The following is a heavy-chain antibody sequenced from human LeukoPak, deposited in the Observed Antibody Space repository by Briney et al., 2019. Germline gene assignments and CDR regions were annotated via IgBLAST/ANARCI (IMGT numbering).Heavy chain of an antibody. D-gene: IGHD3-22*01. Sequence: SETLSLTCTVSGGSISSYYWSWIRQPPGKGLEWIGYIYYSGSTNYNPSLKSRVTISVDKSKNQFSLKLSSVTAADTAVYYCARRASYDSSGYFDYWGQGTLVTVSS. CDR2: IYYSGST. CDR1: GGSISSYY. CDR3: ARRASYDSSGYFDY. J-gene: IGHJ4*02. V-gene: IGHV4-59*08.